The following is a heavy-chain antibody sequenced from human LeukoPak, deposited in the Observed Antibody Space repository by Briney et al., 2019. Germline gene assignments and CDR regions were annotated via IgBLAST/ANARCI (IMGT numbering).Heavy chain of an antibody. V-gene: IGHV4-39*07. CDR3: ARSATVTTGYFDY. D-gene: IGHD4-17*01. CDR1: GGSISSSGHY. J-gene: IGHJ4*02. Sequence: SETLSLTCFVSGGSISSSGHYWGWIRQSPEKGLDWIGSIYSNGNTYYNPSVKSRVTISVDTSKNQFSLKLTSVTAAETAVYYCARSATVTTGYFDYWGQGALVTVSS. CDR2: IYSNGNT.